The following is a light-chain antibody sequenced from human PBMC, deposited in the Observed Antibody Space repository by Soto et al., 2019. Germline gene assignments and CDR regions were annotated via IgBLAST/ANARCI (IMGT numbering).Light chain of an antibody. CDR1: QSVSSN. J-gene: IGKJ4*01. Sequence: EIVMTQSPATLSVSPGERATLSCRASQSVSSNLVCYQQKPGQAPRLLIYVASTRATGIPARLSGSGSGTEFTLTISSLQSEDFAVYYCQQYLNWLTFGGGTKVEIK. CDR3: QQYLNWLT. CDR2: VAS. V-gene: IGKV3-15*01.